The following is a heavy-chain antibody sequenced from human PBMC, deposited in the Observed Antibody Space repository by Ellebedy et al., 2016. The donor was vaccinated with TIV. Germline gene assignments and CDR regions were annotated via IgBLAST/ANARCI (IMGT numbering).Heavy chain of an antibody. CDR2: IIPLVGLS. Sequence: ASVKVSCKASGGTFSGYSISWVRQAPGQGLEWMGGIIPLVGLSNYAQKFQGRVTITADTSTITAYMELSSLTTDDTAVYYCTRVDSSRWYTPEFAYWGQGTLVIVSS. CDR1: GGTFSGYS. V-gene: IGHV1-69*10. CDR3: TRVDSSRWYTPEFAY. J-gene: IGHJ1*01. D-gene: IGHD6-13*01.